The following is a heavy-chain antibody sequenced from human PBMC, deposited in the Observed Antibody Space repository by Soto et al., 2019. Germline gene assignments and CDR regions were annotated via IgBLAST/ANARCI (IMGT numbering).Heavy chain of an antibody. Sequence: GASVKVSCKASGYTFTNHYIHWVRQAPGQGLEWVRLVNPSSGSVTYAQKVQGRVTMTRDTSTTTVYMQLSSLTSDDTAVYFCAKVRGGSFPYYFDDWGQGTLVTVSS. CDR1: GYTFTNHY. CDR3: AKVRGGSFPYYFDD. D-gene: IGHD2-15*01. V-gene: IGHV1-46*01. J-gene: IGHJ4*02. CDR2: VNPSSGSV.